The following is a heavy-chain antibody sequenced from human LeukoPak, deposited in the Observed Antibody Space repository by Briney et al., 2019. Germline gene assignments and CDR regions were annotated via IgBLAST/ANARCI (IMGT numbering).Heavy chain of an antibody. V-gene: IGHV3-33*01. J-gene: IGHJ4*02. CDR1: GFTFSSYG. D-gene: IGHD2-15*01. CDR2: IWYDGSNK. CDR3: ARDCSGGSCYYFDY. Sequence: PGGSLRLSCAASGFTFSSYGMHWVRQAPGKGLEWVAVIWYDGSNKYYADSVKGRFTISGDNSKNTLYLQMNSLRAEDTAVYYCARDCSGGSCYYFDYWGQGTLVTVSS.